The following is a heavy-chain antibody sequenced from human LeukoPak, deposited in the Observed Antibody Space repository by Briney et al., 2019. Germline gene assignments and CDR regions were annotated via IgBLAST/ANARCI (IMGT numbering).Heavy chain of an antibody. Sequence: PGGSLRLSCAASGFTFSRNWMSWVRQAPGKGLEWVANIKEDGSEKYYVDSVKGRLTISRVNAKNSLYLQMNSLRTEDTAVYYCARVTTIFGVLKYYYYMDVWGKGTTVTVSS. V-gene: IGHV3-7*01. CDR1: GFTFSRNW. J-gene: IGHJ6*03. CDR3: ARVTTIFGVLKYYYYMDV. CDR2: IKEDGSEK. D-gene: IGHD3-3*01.